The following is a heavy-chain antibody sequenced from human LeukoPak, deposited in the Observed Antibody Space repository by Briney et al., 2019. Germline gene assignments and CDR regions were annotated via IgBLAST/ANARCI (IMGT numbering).Heavy chain of an antibody. CDR3: ARGGVTTAHLDY. V-gene: IGHV4-4*07. D-gene: IGHD4-11*01. CDR2: IYTSGST. CDR1: GGSISSYY. J-gene: IGHJ4*02. Sequence: SETLSLTCTVSGGSISSYYWSWIRQPAGKGLEWIGRIYTSGSTNYNPSLKSRVTISVDTSKNQFSLKLSSVTAADTAVYYCARGGVTTAHLDYWGQGTLVTVSS.